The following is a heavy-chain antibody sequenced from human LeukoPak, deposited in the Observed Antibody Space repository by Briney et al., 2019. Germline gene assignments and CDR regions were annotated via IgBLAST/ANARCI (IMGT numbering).Heavy chain of an antibody. J-gene: IGHJ3*01. CDR3: AREAKVVAH. CDR1: GFTFRSYE. CDR2: ISSIGTNM. D-gene: IGHD2-21*01. V-gene: IGHV3-48*03. Sequence: GGSLRLSCAASGFTFRSYEMSWVRQAPGKGLEWVAFISSIGTNMYYADSVKGRFTISRDNAKKSLEQQKNSLRAEEMAVYYCAREAKVVAHGGGGTIDSVSS.